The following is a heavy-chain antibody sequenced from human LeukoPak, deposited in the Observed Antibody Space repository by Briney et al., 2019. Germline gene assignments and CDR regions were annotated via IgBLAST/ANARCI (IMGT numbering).Heavy chain of an antibody. CDR2: INHSGST. Sequence: PSETLSLTCAVYGGSFSGYYWSWIRQPPGKGLDWIGEINHSGSTNYNPSLKSRVTISVDTSKNQFSLKLSSVTAADTAVYYCARPQRITMVRGDVWFDPWGQGTLVTVSS. CDR1: GGSFSGYY. D-gene: IGHD3-10*01. V-gene: IGHV4-34*01. CDR3: ARPQRITMVRGDVWFDP. J-gene: IGHJ5*02.